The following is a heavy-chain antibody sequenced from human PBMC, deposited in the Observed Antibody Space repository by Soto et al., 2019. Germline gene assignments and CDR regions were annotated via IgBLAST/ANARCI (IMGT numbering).Heavy chain of an antibody. CDR2: ISGGGGRT. D-gene: IGHD3-3*01. J-gene: IGHJ5*02. V-gene: IGHV3-23*01. CDR3: AKDWRGEDFWSGYQFDP. CDR1: GFTFSIYA. Sequence: EVQLLESGGGLVQPGGSLRLSCAASGFTFSIYAMTWVRQAPGKGLEWVSVISGGGGRTYYADSVKGRFTISRDNSRNTLYRQMNSRRADDTAVYYCAKDWRGEDFWSGYQFDPWGQGTLVTVSS.